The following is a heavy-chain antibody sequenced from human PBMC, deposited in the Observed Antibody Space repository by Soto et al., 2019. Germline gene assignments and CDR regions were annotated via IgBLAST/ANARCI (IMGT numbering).Heavy chain of an antibody. J-gene: IGHJ1*01. D-gene: IGHD6-13*01. CDR1: GFNFDDYA. CDR2: INCNSVSI. V-gene: IGHV3-9*01. Sequence: EVQLVESGGGLVQPGRSLRLSCAASGFNFDDYAMHWVRQVRGKGLEWVSGINCNSVSIDYADSVKGRFTISRDNAKNSLYLQMNSLRAEDTALYYSSKDLYSSINPKGGYFQHWGQGTLVTVSS. CDR3: SKDLYSSINPKGGYFQH.